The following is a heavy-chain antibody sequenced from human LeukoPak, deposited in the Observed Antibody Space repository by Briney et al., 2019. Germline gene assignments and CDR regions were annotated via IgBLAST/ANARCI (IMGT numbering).Heavy chain of an antibody. D-gene: IGHD6-19*01. CDR1: GFTVSTNY. Sequence: GGSLRLSCVVSGFTVSTNYMSWVRQAPGKGLEWVSLIYSGGSTYYADSVKGRFTISRDNSKNTLYLQMNSLRAEDTAVYYCARAYSSGWYDAFDIWGQGTMVTVSS. J-gene: IGHJ3*02. V-gene: IGHV3-53*01. CDR3: ARAYSSGWYDAFDI. CDR2: IYSGGST.